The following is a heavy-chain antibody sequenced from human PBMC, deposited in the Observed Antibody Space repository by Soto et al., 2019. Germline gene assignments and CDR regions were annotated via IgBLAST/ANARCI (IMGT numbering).Heavy chain of an antibody. CDR2: INSDGSST. Sequence: EVQLVESGGGLVQPGGSLRLSCAASGFTFSSYWMHWVRQAPGKGLVWVSRINSDGSSTSYADSVKGRFTISRDNAKNTLYLRMNGLRAEYTAVYYCARVGGGGDLYFYGMDVWGQGTTVTVSS. CDR1: GFTFSSYW. CDR3: ARVGGGGDLYFYGMDV. D-gene: IGHD2-21*02. V-gene: IGHV3-74*01. J-gene: IGHJ6*02.